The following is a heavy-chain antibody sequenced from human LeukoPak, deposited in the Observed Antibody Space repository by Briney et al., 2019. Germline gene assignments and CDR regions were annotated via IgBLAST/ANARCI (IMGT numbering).Heavy chain of an antibody. V-gene: IGHV3-30*18. CDR3: AKARHYYYSSGTGNGDSYYYFDY. Sequence: GGSLRLSCAASGFTFSSYGMHWVRQAPGKGLEWVAVISYDGSNKYYADSVKGRFTISRDNSKNTLYLQMNSLRAEHTAVYYCAKARHYYYSSGTGNGDSYYYFDYWGQGTLVTVSS. CDR1: GFTFSSYG. J-gene: IGHJ4*02. D-gene: IGHD3-22*01. CDR2: ISYDGSNK.